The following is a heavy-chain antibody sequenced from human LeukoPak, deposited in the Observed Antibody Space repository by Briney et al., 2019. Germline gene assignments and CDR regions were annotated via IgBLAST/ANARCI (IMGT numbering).Heavy chain of an antibody. CDR2: INHSGST. D-gene: IGHD4-17*01. CDR1: GGSFSGYY. V-gene: IGHV4-34*01. Sequence: PSETLSLTCAVYGGSFSGYYWSWIRQPPGKGLEWIGEINHSGSTNYNPSLKSRVIISVDTSKNQFSLKLSSVTAADTAVYYCARRVAVTTGFDYWGQGTLVTVSS. J-gene: IGHJ4*02. CDR3: ARRVAVTTGFDY.